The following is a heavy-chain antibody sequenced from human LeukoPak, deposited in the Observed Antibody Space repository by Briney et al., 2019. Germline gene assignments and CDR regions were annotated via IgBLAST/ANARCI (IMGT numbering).Heavy chain of an antibody. CDR1: GFTFSSYA. J-gene: IGHJ4*02. D-gene: IGHD3-9*01. CDR3: AKAEGYDILTGLDY. Sequence: GGSLRLSCATSGFTFSSYAMSWVRQAPGKGLEWVSGIGASGGSTYYADSVKGRFTTSRDNSKSTLYLQMNSLRTEDTAVYYCAKAEGYDILTGLDYWGQGTLVTVSS. CDR2: IGASGGST. V-gene: IGHV3-23*01.